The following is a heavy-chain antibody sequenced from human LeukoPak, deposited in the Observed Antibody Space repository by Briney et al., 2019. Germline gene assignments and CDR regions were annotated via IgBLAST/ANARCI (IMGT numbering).Heavy chain of an antibody. Sequence: GESLQISGKGSGYSFTNYWNGWVRQMPGKGLEWMGLIYPGDSDTKYSPSFQGQVTISADKFISTAYLQWSSLKASDTAMYYCARRHYDRSAFDIWGQGTMVTVSS. V-gene: IGHV5-51*01. CDR2: IYPGDSDT. CDR3: ARRHYDRSAFDI. D-gene: IGHD3-22*01. J-gene: IGHJ3*02. CDR1: GYSFTNYW.